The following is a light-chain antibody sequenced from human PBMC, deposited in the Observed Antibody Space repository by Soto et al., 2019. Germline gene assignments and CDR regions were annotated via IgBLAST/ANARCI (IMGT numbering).Light chain of an antibody. V-gene: IGKV1-16*01. CDR2: GAA. CDR1: LNIGDS. CDR3: QHYNSYSEA. Sequence: DIQMTQSPSYLSASVGDRVSITCRASLNIGDSLSWFQQKAGKPPTQLIYGAAALQSGVPVRFSGSASGTEFTLTISSMQPDDFATYYCQHYNSYSEAFGQGTKV. J-gene: IGKJ1*01.